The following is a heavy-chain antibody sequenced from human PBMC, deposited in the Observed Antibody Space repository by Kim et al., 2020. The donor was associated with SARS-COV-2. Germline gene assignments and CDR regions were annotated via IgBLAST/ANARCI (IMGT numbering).Heavy chain of an antibody. CDR2: IYYSGST. CDR3: ARLSQSAVAFDRFDY. V-gene: IGHV4-39*01. Sequence: SETLSLTCTVSGGSISSSSYYWGWIRQPPGKGLEWIGSIYYSGSTYYNPSLKSRVTISVDTSKNQFSLKLSSVTAADTAVYYCARLSQSAVAFDRFDYWGQGTLVTVSS. CDR1: GGSISSSSYY. J-gene: IGHJ4*02. D-gene: IGHD6-19*01.